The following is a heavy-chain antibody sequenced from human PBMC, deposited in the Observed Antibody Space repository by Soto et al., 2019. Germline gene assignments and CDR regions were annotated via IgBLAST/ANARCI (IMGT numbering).Heavy chain of an antibody. D-gene: IGHD6-13*01. CDR1: GFTFSSHA. J-gene: IGHJ4*02. V-gene: IGHV3-23*01. CDR2: LSDSGDSI. Sequence: EVQLLESGGGLVQPGGSLRLSCTASGFTFSSHAMTWVRQAPGKGLEWVSGLSDSGDSIYYADSVKGRFTISRDNSMNTLDLQMNTLRAEDTAIYYCAKVSSSWYAGFFDLWGQGTLVTVSS. CDR3: AKVSSSWYAGFFDL.